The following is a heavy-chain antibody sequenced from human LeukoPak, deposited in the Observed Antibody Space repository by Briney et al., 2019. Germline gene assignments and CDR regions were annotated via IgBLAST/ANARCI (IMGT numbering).Heavy chain of an antibody. D-gene: IGHD3-3*01. J-gene: IGHJ4*02. V-gene: IGHV1-18*01. Sequence: ASVKVSCKASGGTFSSYAISWVRQAPGQGLEWMGWISADNGNTNYAQKLQGRVTMTTDTSTSTAYMELRSLRSDDTAVYYCARDQAGRPAYYDFWSGYPTPFDYWGQGTLVTVSS. CDR2: ISADNGNT. CDR3: ARDQAGRPAYYDFWSGYPTPFDY. CDR1: GGTFSSYA.